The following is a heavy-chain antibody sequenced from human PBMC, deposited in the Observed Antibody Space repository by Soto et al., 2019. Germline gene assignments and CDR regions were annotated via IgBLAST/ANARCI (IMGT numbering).Heavy chain of an antibody. CDR2: IYPADSDT. Sequence: GESLKISCKTSGYIFAASWIGWVRQMPGKGLEWMGIIYPADSDTRYSPSFQGQVTISADKSVNTAYLQWSSPKASDTAMYYCARPGATAYGMDVWGQGTTVTVSS. CDR3: ARPGATAYGMDV. V-gene: IGHV5-51*01. J-gene: IGHJ6*02. CDR1: GYIFAASW.